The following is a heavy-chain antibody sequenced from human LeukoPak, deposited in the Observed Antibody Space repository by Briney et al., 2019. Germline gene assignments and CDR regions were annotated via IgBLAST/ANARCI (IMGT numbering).Heavy chain of an antibody. Sequence: PGGSLRLSCAASGFTFSRYELNWVRQAPGRGLEWISYISGSGSTIYYADSVKGRFTISRDNAKNSLYLRMNTLRAEDTAVYYCARDEGSSWFFDNWGQGTLVTVSS. J-gene: IGHJ4*02. D-gene: IGHD6-13*01. CDR3: ARDEGSSWFFDN. CDR2: ISGSGSTI. CDR1: GFTFSRYE. V-gene: IGHV3-48*03.